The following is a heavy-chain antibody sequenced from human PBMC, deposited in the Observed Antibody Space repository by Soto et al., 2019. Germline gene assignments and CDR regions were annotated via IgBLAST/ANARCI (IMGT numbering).Heavy chain of an antibody. V-gene: IGHV4-59*12. J-gene: IGHJ6*02. D-gene: IGHD3-22*01. CDR1: GGSISSYY. CDR3: ARRNYDSSGYYHYYYGMDV. Sequence: SETLSLTCTVSGGSISSYYWSWIRQPPGKGLEWIGYIYYSGSTNYNPSLKSRVTISVDTSKNQFSLKLSSVTAADTAVYYCARRNYDSSGYYHYYYGMDVWGQGTTVTVS. CDR2: IYYSGST.